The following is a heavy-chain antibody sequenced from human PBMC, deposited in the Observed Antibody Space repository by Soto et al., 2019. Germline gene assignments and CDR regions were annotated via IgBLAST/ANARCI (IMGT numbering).Heavy chain of an antibody. J-gene: IGHJ6*03. Sequence: ASVKVSCKASVYTFTSYGISWVRQAPGQGLEWMGWIGAYSGNTNYAQKFQGRVTITRDTSASTAYMELSSLRSEDTAVYYCARDLRTVAEYGRYYYYMDVWGKGTTVPGSS. CDR1: VYTFTSYG. V-gene: IGHV1-18*01. CDR3: ARDLRTVAEYGRYYYYMDV. CDR2: IGAYSGNT. D-gene: IGHD2-15*01.